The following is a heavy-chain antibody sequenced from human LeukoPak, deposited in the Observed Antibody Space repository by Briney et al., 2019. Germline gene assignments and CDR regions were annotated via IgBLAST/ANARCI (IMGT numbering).Heavy chain of an antibody. V-gene: IGHV3-7*01. J-gene: IGHJ4*02. CDR1: GFTFSSYW. CDR3: ARDRGFCSGGSCYSLFDY. D-gene: IGHD2-15*01. Sequence: GGSHRLSCAASGFTFSSYWMSWVRQAPGKGLEWVANIKQGGSEKYYVDSVKGRFTISRDNAKNSLYLQMNSLRAEDTAVYYCARDRGFCSGGSCYSLFDYWGQGTLVTVSS. CDR2: IKQGGSEK.